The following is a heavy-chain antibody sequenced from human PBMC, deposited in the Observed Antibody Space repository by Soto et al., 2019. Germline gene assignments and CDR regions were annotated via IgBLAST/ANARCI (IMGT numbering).Heavy chain of an antibody. V-gene: IGHV3-23*01. CDR1: GFAFIRND. CDR2: IYYRGVST. CDR3: VTDPNWEWVY. J-gene: IGHJ4*02. D-gene: IGHD1-1*01. Sequence: GASLRLSCSASGFAFIRNDMNRVRQSPGKGREWVSNIYYRGVSTYYSDAVKGRFTISRDNSKNILYLEMNGLKVDDTAVYYCVTDPNWEWVYWGQGALVIVSS.